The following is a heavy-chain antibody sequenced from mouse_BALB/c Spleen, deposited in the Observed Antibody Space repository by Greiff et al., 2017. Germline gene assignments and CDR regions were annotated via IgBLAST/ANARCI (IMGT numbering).Heavy chain of an antibody. V-gene: IGHV6-6*02. Sequence: EVKLQESGGGLVQPGGSMKLSCVASGFTFSNYWMNWVRQSPEKGLEWVAEIRLKSNNYATHYAESVKGRFTISRDDSKSSVYLQMNNLRAEDTGIYYCTGIHYYGYVAMDYWGQGTSVTVSS. D-gene: IGHD1-2*01. J-gene: IGHJ4*01. CDR3: TGIHYYGYVAMDY. CDR2: IRLKSNNYAT. CDR1: GFTFSNYW.